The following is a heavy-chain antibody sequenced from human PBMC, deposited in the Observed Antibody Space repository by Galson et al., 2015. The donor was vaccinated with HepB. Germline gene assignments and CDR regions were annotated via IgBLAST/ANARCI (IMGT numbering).Heavy chain of an antibody. D-gene: IGHD4-17*01. CDR2: ISWNSGSI. V-gene: IGHV3-9*01. J-gene: IGHJ4*02. CDR3: AKDKYGDYVLFDY. CDR1: GFTFDDYA. Sequence: SLRLSCAASGFTFDDYAMHWVRQAPGKGLEWVSGISWNSGSIGYADSVKGRFTISRDNAKNSLYPQMNSLRAEDTALYYCAKDKYGDYVLFDYWGQGTLVTVSS.